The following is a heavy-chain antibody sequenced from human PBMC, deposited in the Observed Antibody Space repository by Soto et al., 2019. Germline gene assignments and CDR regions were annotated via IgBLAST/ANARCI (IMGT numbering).Heavy chain of an antibody. V-gene: IGHV4-59*01. D-gene: IGHD3-10*01. J-gene: IGHJ6*03. Sequence: SETLSLTCTVSGGSISSYYWSWIRQPPGKGLEWIGYIYYSGSTNYNPSLKSRVTISVDTSKNQFSLKLSSVTAADTAVYYCARVSPGTTMVRGVNITTNYYYYYYMDVWGKGTTVTVSS. CDR1: GGSISSYY. CDR3: ARVSPGTTMVRGVNITTNYYYYYYMDV. CDR2: IYYSGST.